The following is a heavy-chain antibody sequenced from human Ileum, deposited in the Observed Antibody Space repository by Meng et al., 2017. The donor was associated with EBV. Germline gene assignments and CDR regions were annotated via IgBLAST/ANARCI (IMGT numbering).Heavy chain of an antibody. D-gene: IGHD3-22*01. V-gene: IGHV4-4*02. J-gene: IGHJ4*02. CDR2: IHHTEST. CDR3: ARESYSDSSGYYSLDY. CDR1: GGSISSSNW. Sequence: LQGSGPGRVKPSGTLSLTCAVSGGSISSSNWWSWVRQAPGKGLEWIGEIHHTESTNYNPSLKSRVTISVDKSKNQFSLKLSSVTAADTAVYYCARESYSDSSGYYSLDYWGQGSLVTVSS.